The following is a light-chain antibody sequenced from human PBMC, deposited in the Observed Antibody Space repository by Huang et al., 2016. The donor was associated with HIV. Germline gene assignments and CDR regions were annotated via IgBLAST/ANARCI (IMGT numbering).Light chain of an antibody. CDR1: QSLLHSNGYNY. V-gene: IGKV2-28*01. J-gene: IGKJ2*01. Sequence: DIVMTQSPLSLPVTPGEPASISCRSSQSLLHSNGYNYLDWYLQKPGQSPQLLIYLGSSRASGVPDRFSGSGSGTDLTLKISRVEAEDVGVYYCMQALQPLYTFGQGTKVEIK. CDR2: LGS. CDR3: MQALQPLYT.